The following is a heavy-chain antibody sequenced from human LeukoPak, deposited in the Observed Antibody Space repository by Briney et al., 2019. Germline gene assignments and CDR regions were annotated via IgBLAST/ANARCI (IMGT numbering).Heavy chain of an antibody. V-gene: IGHV4-59*01. Sequence: KRSETLPLTCTVSGGSISGYYWSWIRQPPGKGLEWIGHIYYSGSTNYNPSLKSRVTISVDTSKNQFSLKLSSVTAADTAVYYCARVLADYYYYYMDVWGKGTTVTVSS. CDR2: IYYSGST. CDR3: ARVLADYYYYYMDV. J-gene: IGHJ6*03. D-gene: IGHD6-13*01. CDR1: GGSISGYY.